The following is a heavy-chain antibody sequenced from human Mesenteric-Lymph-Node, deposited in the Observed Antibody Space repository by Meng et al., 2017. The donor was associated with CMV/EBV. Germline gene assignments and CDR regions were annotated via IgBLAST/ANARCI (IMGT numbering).Heavy chain of an antibody. D-gene: IGHD3-3*01. CDR3: ARADFWSGYYIGFDY. V-gene: IGHV3-21*05. Sequence: GESLKISCAASGFTFSNFWMNWVRQAPGKGLEWVSYISSSSSSYIYYADSEKGRFTISRDNAKNSLYLQMNSLRAEDTAVYYCARADFWSGYYIGFDYWGQGTLVTVSS. CDR1: GFTFSNFW. CDR2: ISSSSSSYI. J-gene: IGHJ4*02.